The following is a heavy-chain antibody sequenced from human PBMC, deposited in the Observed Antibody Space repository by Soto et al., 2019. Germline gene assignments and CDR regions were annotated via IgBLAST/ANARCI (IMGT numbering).Heavy chain of an antibody. V-gene: IGHV3-33*01. J-gene: IGHJ4*02. CDR2: IWYDGSNK. Sequence: GGSLRLSCAASGFTFSSYGMHWVRQAPGKGLEWVAVIWYDGSNKYYADSVKGRFTISRDNSKNTLYLQMNSLRAEDTAVYYCARAPVYSSGWYQSDYFDYWGQGTLVTVS. CDR3: ARAPVYSSGWYQSDYFDY. D-gene: IGHD6-19*01. CDR1: GFTFSSYG.